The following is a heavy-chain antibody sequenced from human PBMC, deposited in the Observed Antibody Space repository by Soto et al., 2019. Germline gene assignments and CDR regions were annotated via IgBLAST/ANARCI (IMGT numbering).Heavy chain of an antibody. V-gene: IGHV4-30-4*01. CDR2: IYYSGST. Sequence: SETLSLTCTVSGGSISSGDYYWSWIRQPPGKGLEWIGYIYYSGSTYYNPSLKSRVTISVDTSKNQFSLKLSSVTAADTAVYYCARSPGPYYDFWSGYFDYWGQGTLVTVSS. D-gene: IGHD3-3*01. CDR1: GGSISSGDYY. J-gene: IGHJ4*02. CDR3: ARSPGPYYDFWSGYFDY.